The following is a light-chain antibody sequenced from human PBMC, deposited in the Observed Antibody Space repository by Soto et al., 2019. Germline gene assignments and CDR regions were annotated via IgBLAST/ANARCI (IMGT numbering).Light chain of an antibody. Sequence: QSVLTQPGSVCGSPGQSITIYCSGNAVSYQLVSWYQQQPGKAPKLILYDLTTRPSGVSNRFSGFKSGTTASLAISGLQAEDEGYYYCCSYVGTSNDVFATGSKVTVL. CDR1: GNAVSYQL. V-gene: IGLV2-23*02. J-gene: IGLJ1*01. CDR2: DLT. CDR3: CSYVGTSNDV.